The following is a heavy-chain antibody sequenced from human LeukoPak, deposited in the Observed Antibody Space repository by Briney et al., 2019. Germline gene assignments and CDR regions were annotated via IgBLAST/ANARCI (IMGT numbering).Heavy chain of an antibody. J-gene: IGHJ5*02. CDR3: ARHSMPPSSGWFLNWFDP. CDR1: GGSISTSSYY. V-gene: IGHV4-39*01. CDR2: IYYSGNT. D-gene: IGHD6-19*01. Sequence: KTSETLSLTCTVSGGSISTSSYYWAWIRQPPGKGLERIGSIYYSGNTYYNPSLKSRGTISVDTSKNQFFLKLNSVIVADTAVYYCARHSMPPSSGWFLNWFDPWGQGTLVTVSS.